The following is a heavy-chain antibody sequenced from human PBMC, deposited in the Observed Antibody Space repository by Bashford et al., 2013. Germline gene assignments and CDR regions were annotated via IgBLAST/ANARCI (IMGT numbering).Heavy chain of an antibody. CDR2: INPNSGGT. J-gene: IGHJ6*02. Sequence: WVRQAPGQGLEWMGWINPNSGGTNYAQKFQGRVTMTRDTSISTAYMELSRLRSDDTAVYYCARAGYSGYLNYYYGMDVWGQGTTVTVSS. CDR3: ARAGYSGYLNYYYGMDV. D-gene: IGHD5-12*01. V-gene: IGHV1-2*02.